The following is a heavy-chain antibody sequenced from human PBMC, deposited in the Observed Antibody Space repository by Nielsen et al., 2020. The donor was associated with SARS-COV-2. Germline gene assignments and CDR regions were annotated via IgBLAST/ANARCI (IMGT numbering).Heavy chain of an antibody. V-gene: IGHV3-7*01. D-gene: IGHD3-9*01. CDR2: IKQDGSEK. J-gene: IGHJ3*02. CDR1: GFTFSSYW. Sequence: GGSLRLSCAASGFTFSSYWMSWVRQAPGKGLEWVANIKQDGSEKYYVDSVKGRFTISRDNAKNSLYLQMNSLRAEDTAVYYCARDALYYDILTGYHLFAFDIWGQGTMVTVSS. CDR3: ARDALYYDILTGYHLFAFDI.